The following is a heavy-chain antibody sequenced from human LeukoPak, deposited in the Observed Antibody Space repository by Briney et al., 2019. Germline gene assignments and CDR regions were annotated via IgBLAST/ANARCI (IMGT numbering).Heavy chain of an antibody. J-gene: IGHJ5*02. D-gene: IGHD4-17*01. Sequence: GGSLRLSRAHSGYTFRGYAMSSVRQAPGKGQEWVSAISGSGGSTYYADSVKGRFTISRDNSKNTLYLQMNSLRAEDTAVYYCARDNGDRNWFDPWGQGTLVTVSS. V-gene: IGHV3-23*01. CDR3: ARDNGDRNWFDP. CDR1: GYTFRGYA. CDR2: ISGSGGST.